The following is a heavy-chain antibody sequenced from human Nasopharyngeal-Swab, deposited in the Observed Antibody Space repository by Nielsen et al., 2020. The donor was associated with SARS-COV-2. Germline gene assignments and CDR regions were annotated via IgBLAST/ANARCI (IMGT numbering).Heavy chain of an antibody. J-gene: IGHJ6*02. D-gene: IGHD3-9*01. CDR2: ISSSGSTI. CDR1: GFTSSSYE. CDR3: ARDGRLRYFDWSYYYYGMDV. Sequence: GESLKISCAASGFTSSSYEMNWVRQAPGKGLEWVSYISSSGSTIYYADSVKGRFTISRDNAKNSLYLQMNSLRAEDTAVYYCARDGRLRYFDWSYYYYGMDVWGQGTTVTVSS. V-gene: IGHV3-48*03.